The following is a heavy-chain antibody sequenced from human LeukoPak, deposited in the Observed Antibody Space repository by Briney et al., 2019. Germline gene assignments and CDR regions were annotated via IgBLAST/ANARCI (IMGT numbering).Heavy chain of an antibody. CDR2: IYSGGST. CDR3: ARDYGDYDRNYYYYYGIDV. D-gene: IGHD4-17*01. Sequence: PGGSLRLSCAASGFTVSSNCMSWVRQAPGKGLEWVSVIYSGGSTYYADSMKGRFTISRDNSKNTLYLQMNSLRAEDTAVYYCARDYGDYDRNYYYYYGIDVWGQGTTVTVSS. CDR1: GFTVSSNC. J-gene: IGHJ6*02. V-gene: IGHV3-66*01.